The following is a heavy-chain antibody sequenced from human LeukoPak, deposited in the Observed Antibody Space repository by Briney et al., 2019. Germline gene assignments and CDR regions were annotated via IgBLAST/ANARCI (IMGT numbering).Heavy chain of an antibody. V-gene: IGHV3-64D*09. D-gene: IGHD3-22*01. CDR3: VSGSVDAFDI. J-gene: IGHJ3*02. CDR1: GFTFSSYA. Sequence: PAGSLRLSCSASGFTFSSYAMHWVRQAPGKGLEYVSAISSNGGSTYYADSVKGRFTISRDNSKDTLDLQMSSLRAEDKAVYYCVSGSVDAFDIWGQGTMVTVSS. CDR2: ISSNGGST.